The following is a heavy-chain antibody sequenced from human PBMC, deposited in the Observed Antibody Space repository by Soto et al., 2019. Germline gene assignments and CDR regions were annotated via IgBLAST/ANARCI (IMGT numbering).Heavy chain of an antibody. CDR1: GFKFDDYM. D-gene: IGHD2-15*01. CDR2: ISWDGGSI. CDR3: AKEGNGGSSLDS. J-gene: IGHJ5*01. V-gene: IGHV3-43*01. Sequence: EIQLVESGGGVVQPGGSLRLSCEASGFKFDDYMMHWVRQAPGKGLEWISLISWDGGSIDYADSIKGRFTVSRDNSKTSLYLHMHSLTSDDTALYFCAKEGNGGSSLDSWGQGTLVTVSS.